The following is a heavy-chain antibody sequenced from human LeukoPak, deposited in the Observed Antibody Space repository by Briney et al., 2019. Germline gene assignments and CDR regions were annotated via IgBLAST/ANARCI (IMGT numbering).Heavy chain of an antibody. V-gene: IGHV3-30-3*01. CDR1: GFTFSSYA. Sequence: PGGSLRLSCAASGFTFSSYAMHWVRQAPGKGLEWVAVISYDGSNKYYADFVKGRFTISRDNSKNTLYLQMNSLRAEDTAVYYCARDLTRDGSTMGGGYWGQGTLVTVSS. CDR2: ISYDGSNK. J-gene: IGHJ4*02. CDR3: ARDLTRDGSTMGGGY. D-gene: IGHD5-24*01.